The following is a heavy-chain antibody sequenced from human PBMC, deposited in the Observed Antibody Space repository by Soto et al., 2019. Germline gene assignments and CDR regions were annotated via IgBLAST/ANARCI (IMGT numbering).Heavy chain of an antibody. V-gene: IGHV1-18*01. J-gene: IGHJ4*02. CDR1: GYSFSSYG. CDR3: ARDRLRGYDSSGFYS. Sequence: QVQLVQSGAELRKPGASVKVSCKASGYSFSSYGINWVRQAPGQGLEWMGWINTHNGNRNYAQKFEDRVTMTTATSTNTVYMELRSLKSDDTAIYYCARDRLRGYDSSGFYSWGQGTLVTVSS. D-gene: IGHD3-22*01. CDR2: INTHNGNR.